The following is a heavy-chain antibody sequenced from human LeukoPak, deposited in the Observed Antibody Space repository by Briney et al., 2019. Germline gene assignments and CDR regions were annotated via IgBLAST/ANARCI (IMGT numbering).Heavy chain of an antibody. Sequence: SVKVSCKASGGTFSSYAISWVRQAPGQGLEWMGRIIPILGIANYAQKFQGRVTITADKSTSTAYMELSSLRSDDTAVYYCARATTGTTYYYYGMDVWGQGTTVTVSS. CDR1: GGTFSSYA. D-gene: IGHD1-7*01. CDR3: ARATTGTTYYYYGMDV. V-gene: IGHV1-69*04. CDR2: IIPILGIA. J-gene: IGHJ6*02.